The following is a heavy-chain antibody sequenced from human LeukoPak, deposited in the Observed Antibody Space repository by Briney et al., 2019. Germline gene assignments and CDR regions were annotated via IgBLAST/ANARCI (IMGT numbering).Heavy chain of an antibody. V-gene: IGHV4-39*01. Sequence: ASETLSLTCTVSGGSISSSSYYWGWIRQPPGKGLEWIGRIYYSGSTYYNPSLKSRVTISVDTSKNQFSLKLSYVTAADTVVYYCARHSTYYDILTGYYPYYFDYWGQGTLVTVSS. J-gene: IGHJ4*02. CDR2: IYYSGST. CDR1: GGSISSSSYY. CDR3: ARHSTYYDILTGYYPYYFDY. D-gene: IGHD3-9*01.